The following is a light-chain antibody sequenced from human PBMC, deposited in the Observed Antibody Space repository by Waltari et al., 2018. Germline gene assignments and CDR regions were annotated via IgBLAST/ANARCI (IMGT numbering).Light chain of an antibody. J-gene: IGKJ1*01. CDR3: QQYYSTPLT. Sequence: DIVMTQSPDSLAVSLGERATINCKSSQSVLYSSHNKNYLSWYQQKPGQPPKLLIYWASTRESGVPYRFSGSGSETDFTLTISSLQAEDVAVYYCQQYYSTPLTFGQGTKVEIK. CDR1: QSVLYSSHNKNY. CDR2: WAS. V-gene: IGKV4-1*01.